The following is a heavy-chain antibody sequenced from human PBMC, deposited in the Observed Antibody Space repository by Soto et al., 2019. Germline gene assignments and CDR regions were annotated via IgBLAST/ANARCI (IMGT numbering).Heavy chain of an antibody. CDR3: AKVRDGYNPYDAFDI. V-gene: IGHV3-48*01. D-gene: IGHD5-12*01. CDR1: EFIFSSYD. J-gene: IGHJ3*02. Sequence: GGSLRLSCAASEFIFSSYDMNWVRQAPGKGLEWVSFISPSSNTIRYAESVKGRFTISRDNAKNSLYLQMNSLRAEDTAVYYCAKVRDGYNPYDAFDIWGQGTLVTVS. CDR2: ISPSSNTI.